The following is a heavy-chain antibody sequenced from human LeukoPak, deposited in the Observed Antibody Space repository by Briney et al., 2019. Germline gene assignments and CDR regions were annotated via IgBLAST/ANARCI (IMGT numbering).Heavy chain of an antibody. J-gene: IGHJ4*02. CDR3: AREGQQLVPPFDY. CDR1: GGSISSGGYY. D-gene: IGHD6-6*01. V-gene: IGHV4-61*02. Sequence: PSETLSLTCTVSGGSISSGGYYWSWIRQPAGKGLEWIGRINTSGSTNYNPSLESRVTISVDTSKNQFSLKLTSLTAADTAVYYCAREGQQLVPPFDYWGQGNLVTVSS. CDR2: INTSGST.